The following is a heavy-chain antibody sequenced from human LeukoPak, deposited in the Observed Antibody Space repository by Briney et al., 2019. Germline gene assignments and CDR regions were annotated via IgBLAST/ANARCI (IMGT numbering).Heavy chain of an antibody. J-gene: IGHJ3*02. V-gene: IGHV3-13*01. Sequence: GGSLRLSCAASGFTFSFYDMHWVRQATGIGLEWVSAIGTAGDTYYPGSVKGRFTTSRENAKNSLYLQMNSLRAGDTAVYYCARGYCSGGSCYGPPSDAFDIWGQGTMVTVSS. CDR3: ARGYCSGGSCYGPPSDAFDI. D-gene: IGHD2-15*01. CDR1: GFTFSFYD. CDR2: IGTAGDT.